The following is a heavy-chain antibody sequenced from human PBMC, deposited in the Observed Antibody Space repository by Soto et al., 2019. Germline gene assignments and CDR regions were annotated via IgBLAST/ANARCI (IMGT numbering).Heavy chain of an antibody. Sequence: ASVKVSCKISGHTLTELYIHWVRQPPRKGREWMVGFDPQGGEEIYAQKWHHRVTVTEDTDTGTAYMELRGLKSDDTAVYYCATPTPLWGAMITNMILDFWGQGTPVTVSS. V-gene: IGHV1-24*01. J-gene: IGHJ4*02. CDR2: FDPQGGEE. CDR3: ATPTPLWGAMITNMILDF. CDR1: GHTLTELY. D-gene: IGHD3-10*01.